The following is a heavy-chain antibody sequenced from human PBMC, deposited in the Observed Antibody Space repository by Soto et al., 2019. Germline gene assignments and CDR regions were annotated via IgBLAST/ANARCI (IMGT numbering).Heavy chain of an antibody. Sequence: SETLSLTCIVSGGSISSSSYSWAWLRQPPGKGLEWIGTMYYGVNTYYNPSLDSRVTISVDTPKNQFSLTVTSVTAADTAVYYCARRIVATETFDYWGQGTLVTVSS. J-gene: IGHJ4*02. CDR2: MYYGVNT. CDR3: ARRIVATETFDY. CDR1: GGSISSSSYS. V-gene: IGHV4-39*01. D-gene: IGHD5-12*01.